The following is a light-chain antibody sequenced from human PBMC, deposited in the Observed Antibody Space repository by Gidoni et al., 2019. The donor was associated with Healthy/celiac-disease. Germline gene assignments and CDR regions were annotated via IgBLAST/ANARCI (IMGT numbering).Light chain of an antibody. V-gene: IGKV3-15*01. CDR1: QSVSSN. J-gene: IGKJ1*01. CDR3: QQYNNWWT. CDR2: GAS. Sequence: EIVMTQYPATLSVSPGERATLPCRASQSVSSNLAWYQQKPGQAPRLLIYGASTRATGIPARFSGSGSGTEFTLTISSLQSEDFAVYYCQQYNNWWTFGQGTKVEIK.